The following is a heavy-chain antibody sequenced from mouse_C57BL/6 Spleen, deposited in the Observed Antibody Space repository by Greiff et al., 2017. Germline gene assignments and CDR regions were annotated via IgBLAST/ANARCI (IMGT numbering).Heavy chain of an antibody. CDR2: INPSNGGT. V-gene: IGHV1-53*01. D-gene: IGHD2-3*01. CDR1: GYTFTSYW. CDR3: ARSSIYDGYYSYAMDY. Sequence: VQLQQPGTELVKPGASVKLSCKASGYTFTSYWMHWVKQRPGQGLEWIGNINPSNGGTNYNEKFKSKATLTVDKSSSTAYMQLSSLTSEDSAVYYCARSSIYDGYYSYAMDYWGQGTSVTVSS. J-gene: IGHJ4*01.